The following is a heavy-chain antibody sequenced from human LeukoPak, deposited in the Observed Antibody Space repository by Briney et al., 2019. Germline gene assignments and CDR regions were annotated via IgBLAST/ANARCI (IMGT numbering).Heavy chain of an antibody. CDR3: ARSLYGSGSYYREDAFAI. J-gene: IGHJ3*02. Sequence: GASVKVSCKAAGYTFTSYDINWVRQATGQGLEWMGWMNPNSGNTGYAQKSQGRVTMTRNTSISTAYMELSSLRSEDTAVYYCARSLYGSGSYYREDAFAIWGQGTMVTVSS. D-gene: IGHD3-10*01. CDR2: MNPNSGNT. CDR1: GYTFTSYD. V-gene: IGHV1-8*01.